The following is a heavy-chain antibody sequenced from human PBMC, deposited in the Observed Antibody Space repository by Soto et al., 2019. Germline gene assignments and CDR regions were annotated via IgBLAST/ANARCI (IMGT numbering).Heavy chain of an antibody. CDR2: IRGTGGT. CDR1: GFTFSRHA. CDR3: AKDRRGAYCSGGICYSPDY. Sequence: EVQLWESGGGLVQPGGSLRLSCEVSGFTFSRHAMSWVRQAPGKGLEWVSAIRGTGGTYYAGSVKRRFTISRDNSKNALYLQMNNLRDEDTALYYCAKDRRGAYCSGGICYSPDYWGQGTLVIVAS. J-gene: IGHJ4*02. D-gene: IGHD2-15*01. V-gene: IGHV3-23*01.